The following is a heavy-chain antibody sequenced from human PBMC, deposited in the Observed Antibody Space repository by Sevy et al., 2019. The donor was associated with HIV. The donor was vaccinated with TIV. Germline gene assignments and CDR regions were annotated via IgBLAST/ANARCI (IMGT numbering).Heavy chain of an antibody. CDR2: ISYDGSNK. CDR1: GFTFSNYG. J-gene: IGHJ4*02. Sequence: GGSLRLSCAASGFTFSNYGIHWVRQAPGKGLEWVAVISYDGSNKYYVDSVKGRFTISRDNSKNTLYLQINSLRAEDTAVYYCAKDSGYDSSGYYMYYFDSWGQGTLVTVSS. D-gene: IGHD3-22*01. CDR3: AKDSGYDSSGYYMYYFDS. V-gene: IGHV3-30*18.